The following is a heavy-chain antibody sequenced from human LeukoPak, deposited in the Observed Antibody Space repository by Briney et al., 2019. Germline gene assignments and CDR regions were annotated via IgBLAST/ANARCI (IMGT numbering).Heavy chain of an antibody. D-gene: IGHD6-19*01. J-gene: IGHJ3*02. V-gene: IGHV4-59*08. CDR1: GGSISSYY. CDR3: ASHGDSSGCIDNRAFDI. CDR2: IYYSGST. Sequence: SETLSLTCTVSGGSISSYYWSWIRQPPGNRLEWIGYIYYSGSTNYNPSLRSRVTISVDTSKNQFSLKLSSVTAADTAVYYCASHGDSSGCIDNRAFDIWGQGTMVTVSS.